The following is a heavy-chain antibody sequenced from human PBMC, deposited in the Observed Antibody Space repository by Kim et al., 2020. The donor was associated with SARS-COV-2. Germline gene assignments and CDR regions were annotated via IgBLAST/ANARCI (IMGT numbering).Heavy chain of an antibody. CDR1: GFTFSSYG. J-gene: IGHJ4*02. D-gene: IGHD3-22*01. CDR2: IWYDGSNK. CDR3: ARDRRDYYDSSRECDY. V-gene: IGHV3-33*01. Sequence: GGSLRLSCAASGFTFSSYGMHWVRQAPGKGLEWVAVIWYDGSNKYYADSVKGRFTISRDNSKNTLYLQMNSLRAEDTAVYYCARDRRDYYDSSRECDYWGQGTLVTVSS.